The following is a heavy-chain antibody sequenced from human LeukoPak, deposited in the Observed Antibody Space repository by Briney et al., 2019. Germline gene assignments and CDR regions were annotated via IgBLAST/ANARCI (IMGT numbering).Heavy chain of an antibody. D-gene: IGHD3-22*01. CDR1: GGTFSSYA. V-gene: IGHV1-69*13. Sequence: SVKVSCKASGGTFSSYAISWVRQAPGQGLEWMGGIIPIFGTANYAQKFQGRVTITADESTSTAYMELSSLRSEDTAVYYCASDLDYYDSSGYSHAIAFDIWGQGTMVTVSS. J-gene: IGHJ3*02. CDR2: IIPIFGTA. CDR3: ASDLDYYDSSGYSHAIAFDI.